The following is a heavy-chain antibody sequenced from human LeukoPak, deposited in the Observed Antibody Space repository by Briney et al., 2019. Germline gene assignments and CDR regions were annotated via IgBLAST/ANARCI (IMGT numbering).Heavy chain of an antibody. CDR3: ARYSGSYYYYYYMDV. D-gene: IGHD1-26*01. V-gene: IGHV4-59*11. Sequence: SETLSLTCTVSGGSISSHYWSWIRQPPGKGLEWFGYIYYSGSTNYNPSLKSRVTISVDTSKNQFSLKLSSVTAADTAVYYCARYSGSYYYYYYMDVWGKGTTVTVSS. J-gene: IGHJ6*03. CDR1: GGSISSHY. CDR2: IYYSGST.